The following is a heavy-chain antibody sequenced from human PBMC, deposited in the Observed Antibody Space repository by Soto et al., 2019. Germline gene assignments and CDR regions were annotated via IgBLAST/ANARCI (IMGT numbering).Heavy chain of an antibody. CDR1: GFTFSSHG. CDR2: ISYDGSNK. Sequence: QVQLVESGGGVVQPGRSLRLSCAASGFTFSSHGMHWVRQAPGKGLEWVAVISYDGSNKYYADSVKGRFTISRDNSKNTLYLQMNSLRAEDTAVYYCAKDIGYYDSSGYPLDYWGQGTLVTVSS. V-gene: IGHV3-30*18. D-gene: IGHD3-22*01. J-gene: IGHJ4*02. CDR3: AKDIGYYDSSGYPLDY.